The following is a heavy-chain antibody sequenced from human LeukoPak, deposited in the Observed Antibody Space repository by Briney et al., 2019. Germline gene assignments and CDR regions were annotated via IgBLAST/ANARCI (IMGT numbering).Heavy chain of an antibody. D-gene: IGHD3-22*01. J-gene: IGHJ4*02. CDR3: ARASSVVVITELDY. CDR2: IWYDGSNK. Sequence: PGGSLRLSCAASGFTFSSYGMHWVRQAPGKGLEWVAVIWYDGSNKYYADSVKGRFTISRDNSKNTLYLQMNSLRAEDTAVYYCARASSVVVITELDYWGQGTLVTLSS. CDR1: GFTFSSYG. V-gene: IGHV3-33*01.